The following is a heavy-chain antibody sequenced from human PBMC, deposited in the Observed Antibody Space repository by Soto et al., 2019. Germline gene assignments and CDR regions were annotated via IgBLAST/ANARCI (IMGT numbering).Heavy chain of an antibody. J-gene: IGHJ6*02. V-gene: IGHV1-69*01. Sequence: QVQLVQSGAEVKKPGSSVKVSCKASGGTFSSYAISWVRQAPGQGLEWMGGIIPIFGTANYAQKFQGRVTITADESTSTAYMELSSLRSEDTAVYYCATDTVTTQTTSYYYDGMDVWGQGTTVTVSS. CDR3: ATDTVTTQTTSYYYDGMDV. CDR1: GGTFSSYA. D-gene: IGHD4-17*01. CDR2: IIPIFGTA.